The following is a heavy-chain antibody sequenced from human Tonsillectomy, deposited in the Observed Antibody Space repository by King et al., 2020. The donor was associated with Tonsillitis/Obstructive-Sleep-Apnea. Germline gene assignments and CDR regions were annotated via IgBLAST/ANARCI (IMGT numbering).Heavy chain of an antibody. D-gene: IGHD1-26*01. J-gene: IGHJ3*02. CDR2: IYYSGST. V-gene: IGHV4-39*01. Sequence: QLQESGPGLVKPSETLSLTCTVSGGSISSSSYYWGWIRQPPGKGLEWIGSIYYSGSTYYNPSLKSRVTISVDTSKNQFSLKLSSVTAADTAVYYCARQEGEWERTALRQGAFDIWGQGTMVTVSS. CDR3: ARQEGEWERTALRQGAFDI. CDR1: GGSISSSSYY.